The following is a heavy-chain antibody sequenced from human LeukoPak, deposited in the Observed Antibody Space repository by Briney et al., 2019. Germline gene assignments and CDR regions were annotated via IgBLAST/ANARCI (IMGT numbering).Heavy chain of an antibody. CDR2: ISSSGSTI. CDR3: AKLYLGALASRPFAFDI. V-gene: IGHV3-48*03. J-gene: IGHJ3*02. Sequence: GGSLRLSCAASGFTFSSYEMNWVRQAPGKGLEWVSYISSSGSTIYYADSVKGRFTISRDNSKNTLFLQMNSLRADDTAVYYCAKLYLGALASRPFAFDIWGQGTMVTVST. D-gene: IGHD6-6*01. CDR1: GFTFSSYE.